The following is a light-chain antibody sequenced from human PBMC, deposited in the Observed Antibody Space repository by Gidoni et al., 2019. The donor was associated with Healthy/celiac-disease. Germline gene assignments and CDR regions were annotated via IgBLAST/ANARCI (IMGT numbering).Light chain of an antibody. CDR2: DAS. V-gene: IGKV1-5*01. CDR1: QSISSW. Sequence: DIHMTQSPSTLSASVGDRVTITCRASQSISSWLAWYQQKPGKAPKLLISDASSFESGVPSRFSGSGSGTEFTLTISSLQPDDFATYYCQQYNSYAPSTFXGXTKVEIK. J-gene: IGKJ4*01. CDR3: QQYNSYAPST.